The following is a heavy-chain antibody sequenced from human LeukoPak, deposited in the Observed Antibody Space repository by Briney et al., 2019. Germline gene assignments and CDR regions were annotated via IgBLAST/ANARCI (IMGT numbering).Heavy chain of an antibody. V-gene: IGHV3-23*01. J-gene: IGHJ6*03. CDR2: ISGSGGST. CDR1: GFSFSTYT. Sequence: GGSLRLSCAASGFSFSTYTMSWVRQAPGKGLEWVSAISGSGGSTYYAVSVKGRFTVSRDNSKNTLYLQMNSLRAEDTAIYYCAKEAIPAAILYYYYMDVWGKGTTVTVSS. D-gene: IGHD2-2*01. CDR3: AKEAIPAAILYYYYMDV.